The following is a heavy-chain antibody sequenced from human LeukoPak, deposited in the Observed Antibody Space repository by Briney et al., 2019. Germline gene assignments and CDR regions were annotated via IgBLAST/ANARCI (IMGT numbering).Heavy chain of an antibody. J-gene: IGHJ4*02. D-gene: IGHD6-19*01. CDR1: GFTFSRYW. V-gene: IGHV3-7*01. CDR3: ARKSGSAWTD. Sequence: PGGSLRLSCAASGFTFSRYWMTWVRQAPGKGLEWVANIKQDGSEKYYVDSVKGRFTISRDNAKNSLYLQMNRLRAEDTSVYYCARKSGSAWTDWGQGTLVTVSS. CDR2: IKQDGSEK.